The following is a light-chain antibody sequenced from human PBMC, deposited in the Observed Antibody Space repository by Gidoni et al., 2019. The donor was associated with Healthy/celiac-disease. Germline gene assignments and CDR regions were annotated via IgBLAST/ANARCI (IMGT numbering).Light chain of an antibody. J-gene: IGKJ3*01. Sequence: DIQMTQSPSSLSASVGDRVTITCQASQDISNSLNWYQQKPGKAPKLLIYDASNLEKGVPSRFSGSGSGTDFTFTISSLQPEDIATYYCQQYDNLLTFGPGTKVDIK. V-gene: IGKV1-33*01. CDR3: QQYDNLLT. CDR1: QDISNS. CDR2: DAS.